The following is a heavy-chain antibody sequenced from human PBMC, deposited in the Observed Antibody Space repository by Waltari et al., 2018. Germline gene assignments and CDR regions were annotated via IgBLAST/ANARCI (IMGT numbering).Heavy chain of an antibody. J-gene: IGHJ6*03. CDR2: INHSGST. CDR3: ARRAAIAATCPTYYMDV. CDR1: GYSISSGYY. Sequence: QVQLQESGPGLVKPSETLSLTCAVSGYSISSGYYWGWIRQPPGKGLEWIGGINHSGSTYYNPSLKSRVTISVDTSKNQFALRLSSVTAADTAVYYCARRAAIAATCPTYYMDVWGKGTTVTVSS. D-gene: IGHD6-13*01. V-gene: IGHV4-38-2*01.